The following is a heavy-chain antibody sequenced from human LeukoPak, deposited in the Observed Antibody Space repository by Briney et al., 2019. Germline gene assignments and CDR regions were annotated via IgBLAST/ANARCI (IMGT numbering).Heavy chain of an antibody. Sequence: SETLSLTCTVSGGSISSSSYYWGWIRQPPGKGLEWIGSIYYSGSTNYNPSLKSRVTISVDTSKNQFSLKLSSVTAADTAVYYCARVSEPAILGYYYGMDVWGQGTTVTVSS. CDR1: GGSISSSSYY. V-gene: IGHV4-39*07. J-gene: IGHJ6*02. CDR3: ARVSEPAILGYYYGMDV. CDR2: IYYSGST. D-gene: IGHD2-21*02.